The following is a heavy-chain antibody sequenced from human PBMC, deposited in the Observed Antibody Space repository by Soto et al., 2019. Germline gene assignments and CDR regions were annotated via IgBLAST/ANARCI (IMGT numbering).Heavy chain of an antibody. V-gene: IGHV3-48*01. Sequence: EVQLVESGGGLVQPGGSLRLSCAASGFTFSSYSMNWVRQAPGKGLEWVSYISSSSSTIYYADSVKGRFTISRDNAKNSLYLQMNSLRAEDTAVYYCARDPGIAVAGHKDWYFDLWGRGTLVTVSS. D-gene: IGHD6-19*01. CDR1: GFTFSSYS. CDR2: ISSSSSTI. J-gene: IGHJ2*01. CDR3: ARDPGIAVAGHKDWYFDL.